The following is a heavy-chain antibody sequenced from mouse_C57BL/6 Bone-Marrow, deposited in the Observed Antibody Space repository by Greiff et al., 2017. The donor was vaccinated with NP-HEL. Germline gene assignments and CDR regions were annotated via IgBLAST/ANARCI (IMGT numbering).Heavy chain of an antibody. V-gene: IGHV1-55*01. Sequence: QVQLQQPGAELVKPGASVKMSCKASGYTFTSYWITWVKQRPGQGLEWIGDIYPGSGSTNYNEKFKSKATLTVDTSSSTAYMQLSSLTSEDSAVYYCARGRDYYGSLGYYAMDYWGQGTSVTVSS. D-gene: IGHD1-1*01. CDR2: IYPGSGST. J-gene: IGHJ4*01. CDR3: ARGRDYYGSLGYYAMDY. CDR1: GYTFTSYW.